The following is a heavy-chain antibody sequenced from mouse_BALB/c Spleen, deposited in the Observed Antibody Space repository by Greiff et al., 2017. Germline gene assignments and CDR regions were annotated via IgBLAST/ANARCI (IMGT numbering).Heavy chain of an antibody. J-gene: IGHJ3*01. Sequence: EVQLVESGAELVKPGASVKLSCTASGFNIKDTYMHWVKQRPEQGLEWIGRIDPANGNTKYDPKFQGKATITADTSSNTAYLQLSSLTSEDTAVYYCARASYDYDGFAYWGQGTLVTVSA. V-gene: IGHV14-3*02. D-gene: IGHD2-4*01. CDR1: GFNIKDTY. CDR2: IDPANGNT. CDR3: ARASYDYDGFAY.